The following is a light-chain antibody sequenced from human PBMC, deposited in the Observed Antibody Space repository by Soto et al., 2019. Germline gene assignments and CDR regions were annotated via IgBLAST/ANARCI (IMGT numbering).Light chain of an antibody. J-gene: IGKJ4*01. Sequence: EKVMTQSPATLSVSPGESATLSCRASQSISSNYLAWYQQKPGQAPRLLIYGASTRATGIPARFSGSGSGTEFTLTISRLQSEDFAVYFCQQYDSWPLTFGGGTKVEIK. CDR1: QSISSN. V-gene: IGKV3-15*01. CDR2: GAS. CDR3: QQYDSWPLT.